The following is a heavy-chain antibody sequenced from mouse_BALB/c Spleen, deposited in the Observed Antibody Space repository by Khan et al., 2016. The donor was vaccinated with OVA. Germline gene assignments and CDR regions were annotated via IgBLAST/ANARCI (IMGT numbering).Heavy chain of an antibody. CDR1: GFTFSTYG. CDR3: TRLAYYYDSEGFAY. Sequence: EVELVESGGDLVKPGGSLKLSCAASGFTFSTYGMSWVRQAPDKRLEWVATVSTGGSYPSYPDSVKGRFTISRDNAKNTRYLQMSGLRSEDTAMFYCTRLAYYYDSEGFAYWGQGTRGTVSA. V-gene: IGHV5-6*01. D-gene: IGHD1-1*01. CDR2: VSTGGSYP. J-gene: IGHJ3*01.